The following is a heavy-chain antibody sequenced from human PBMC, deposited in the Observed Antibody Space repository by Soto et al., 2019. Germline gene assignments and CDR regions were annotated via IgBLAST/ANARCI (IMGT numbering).Heavy chain of an antibody. Sequence: PGGSLRLSCAASGFTFSSYGMHWVRQAPGKGLEWVAGIWYDGSSTCYADSVKGRFTISRDNAKNTLYLQMNSLRAEDTDVYYCARLTAPYFDYWGQGTLVTVSS. V-gene: IGHV3-33*01. D-gene: IGHD3-16*01. J-gene: IGHJ4*02. CDR3: ARLTAPYFDY. CDR2: IWYDGSST. CDR1: GFTFSSYG.